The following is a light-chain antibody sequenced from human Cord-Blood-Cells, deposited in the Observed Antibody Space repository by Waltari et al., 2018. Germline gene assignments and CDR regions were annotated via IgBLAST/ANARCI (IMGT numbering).Light chain of an antibody. V-gene: IGLV8-61*01. J-gene: IGLJ1*01. Sequence: QTVVTQEPSFSVSPGGTVTLTCGLSSGPVPTSYYPIWYQQTPGQAPRTLIYSTNTRSSGVPDRFSGSILGNKAALTITGAQADDESDYYCVLYMGSGISVFGTGTKVTVL. CDR2: STN. CDR3: VLYMGSGISV. CDR1: SGPVPTSYY.